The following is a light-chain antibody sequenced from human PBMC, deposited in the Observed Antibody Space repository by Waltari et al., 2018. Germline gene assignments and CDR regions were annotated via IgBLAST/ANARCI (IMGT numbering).Light chain of an antibody. CDR1: GSNIGAGFD. CDR3: QSYDSSLTGSWV. V-gene: IGLV1-40*01. CDR2: GNS. Sequence: QSVLTQPPSVSAAPGQRVTISCTGSGSNIGAGFDVHWYQQLPGTAPKLLVYGNSNRPSGVPDRFSASKSGTSASLAITGLQAEDEADYYCQSYDSSLTGSWVFGGGTKLTVL. J-gene: IGLJ3*02.